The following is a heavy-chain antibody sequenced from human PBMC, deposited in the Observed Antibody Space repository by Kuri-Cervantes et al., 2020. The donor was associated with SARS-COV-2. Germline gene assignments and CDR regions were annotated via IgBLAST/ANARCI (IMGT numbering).Heavy chain of an antibody. CDR1: GDSISSYY. CDR3: ARATSYCGGDCYIFDY. D-gene: IGHD2-21*01. J-gene: IGHJ4*02. V-gene: IGHV4-59*01. Sequence: GSLRLSCTVSGDSISSYYWGWIRQPPGRGLEWIGYIFYSGSTNYNPSLKSRVAISVDTSKNQFSLRLNSVTAADTAVYYCARATSYCGGDCYIFDYWGQGTLVTVSS. CDR2: IFYSGST.